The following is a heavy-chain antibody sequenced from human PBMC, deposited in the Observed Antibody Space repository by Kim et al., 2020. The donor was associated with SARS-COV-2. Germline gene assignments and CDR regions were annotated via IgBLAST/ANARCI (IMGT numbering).Heavy chain of an antibody. CDR1: GNSFTSYF. D-gene: IGHD6-6*01. J-gene: IGHJ4*02. CDR3: ARGGGIAARPLGF. CDR2: INPSGDST. V-gene: IGHV1-46*01. Sequence: ASVKVSCKASGNSFTSYFFHWVRQAPGQGLEWMGVINPSGDSTNYAQKFQRRLTMTRDTSTSTVYMELSSLKSEDAAVYYCARGGGIAARPLGFCGLGTL.